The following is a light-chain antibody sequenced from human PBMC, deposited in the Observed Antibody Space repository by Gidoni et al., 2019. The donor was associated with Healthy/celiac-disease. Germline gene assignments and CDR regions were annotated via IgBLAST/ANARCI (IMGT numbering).Light chain of an antibody. CDR1: QGISSY. J-gene: IGKJ2*01. CDR2: AAS. CDR3: QQYYSYPHT. Sequence: AIQMTQSPSSLSASVGDRVTITCRASQGISSYLAWYQQKPGKAPKLLIYAASSLQSGVPSRFSGSGSGTDFTLTISCLQSEDFATYYCQQYYSYPHTFGRGTKLEIK. V-gene: IGKV1-8*01.